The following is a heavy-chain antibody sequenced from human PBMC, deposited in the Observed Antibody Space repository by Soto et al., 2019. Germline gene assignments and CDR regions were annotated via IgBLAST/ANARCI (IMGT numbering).Heavy chain of an antibody. CDR1: GGSISSGDYY. CDR3: ARGESIAARLGPFDY. Sequence: PSETLSLTCTVSGGSISSGDYYWGWIRQPPGKGLEWIGYIYYSGSTYYSPSLKSRVTISVDTSKNQFSLKLSSVTAADTAVYYCARGESIAARLGPFDYWGQGTLVTVSS. D-gene: IGHD6-6*01. V-gene: IGHV4-30-4*01. CDR2: IYYSGST. J-gene: IGHJ4*02.